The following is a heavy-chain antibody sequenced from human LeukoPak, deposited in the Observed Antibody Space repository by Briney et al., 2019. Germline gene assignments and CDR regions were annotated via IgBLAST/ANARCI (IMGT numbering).Heavy chain of an antibody. V-gene: IGHV4-39*01. CDR3: ARYYTSDAFDI. Sequence: PSETLSLTCTVSGGSISSSSYYWGWIRQPPGKGLEWIGSIYYSGNTYYNPSLKSRVTISVDTSKNQFSLRLSSVTAADTAVYYCARYYTSDAFDIWGQGTMVTVSS. D-gene: IGHD1-26*01. J-gene: IGHJ3*02. CDR1: GGSISSSSYY. CDR2: IYYSGNT.